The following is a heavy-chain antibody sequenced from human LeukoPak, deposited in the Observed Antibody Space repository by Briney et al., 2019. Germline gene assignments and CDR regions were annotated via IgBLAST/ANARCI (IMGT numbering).Heavy chain of an antibody. CDR2: ITGDGGST. J-gene: IGHJ4*02. CDR1: GFTFDEHA. CDR3: AKDADPLPWRMITGAGTRFDY. Sequence: PGGSLRLSCAAPGFTFDEHAMHWVRQATGRVLEWVSLITGDGGSTYFADSVKGRFTISRDNSKNSLYLQMNSLRTEDTALYYCAKDADPLPWRMITGAGTRFDYWGQGTLLTVSS. D-gene: IGHD6-19*01. V-gene: IGHV3-43*02.